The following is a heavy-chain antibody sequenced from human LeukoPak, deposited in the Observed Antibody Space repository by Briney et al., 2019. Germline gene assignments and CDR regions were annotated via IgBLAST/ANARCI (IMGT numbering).Heavy chain of an antibody. J-gene: IGHJ4*02. V-gene: IGHV3-48*01. CDR2: ISSSSSTI. D-gene: IGHD6-6*01. CDR3: ARDRELAARPYYFDY. CDR1: GFTFSSYS. Sequence: GGSLRLSCAASGFTFSSYSMNWVRQAPGKGLEWVSYISSSSSTIYYADSVKGRFTISRDNAKNSLYLQMNSLRAEDTAVYYCARDRELAARPYYFDYWGQGTLVTVSS.